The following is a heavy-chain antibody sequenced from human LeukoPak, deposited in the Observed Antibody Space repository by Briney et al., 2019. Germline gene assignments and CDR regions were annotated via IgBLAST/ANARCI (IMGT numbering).Heavy chain of an antibody. CDR3: ARRGVVIRVILVGFHKEAFYFDS. D-gene: IGHD3-22*01. CDR1: GITLSNYG. Sequence: GGSLRLSCAVSGITLSNYGMSWVRQAPGQGLEWVAGISDSGGSTNYADSVKGRFTISRDNPKNTLYLQMNSLRAEDTAVYFCARRGVVIRVILVGFHKEAFYFDSWGQGALVTVSS. CDR2: ISDSGGST. J-gene: IGHJ4*02. V-gene: IGHV3-23*01.